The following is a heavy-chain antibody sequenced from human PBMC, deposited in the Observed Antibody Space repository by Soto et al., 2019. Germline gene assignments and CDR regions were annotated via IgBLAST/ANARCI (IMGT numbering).Heavy chain of an antibody. J-gene: IGHJ6*02. CDR3: ARDNIRAAMASGYYYGMDV. CDR1: GFTFSSYA. V-gene: IGHV3-30-3*01. D-gene: IGHD5-18*01. Sequence: GGSLRLSCAASGFTFSSYAMHWVRQAPGKGLEWVAVISYDGSNKYYADSVKSRFTISRDNSKNTLYLQMNSLRAEDTAVYYCARDNIRAAMASGYYYGMDVWGQGTTVTVSS. CDR2: ISYDGSNK.